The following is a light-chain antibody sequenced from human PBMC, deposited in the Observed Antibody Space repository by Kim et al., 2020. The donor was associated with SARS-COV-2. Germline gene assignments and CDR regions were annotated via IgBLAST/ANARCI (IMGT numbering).Light chain of an antibody. V-gene: IGKV1-16*02. CDR3: QQYYSYPQT. CDR2: AAS. J-gene: IGKJ4*01. CDR1: QDISHY. Sequence: DIQMTQSPSSLSASVGYRVTITCRASQDISHYLAWFQQQPGKAPKSLIHAASVLQSGVPSKFSGSGSGTDFTLTISSLQPEDFATYYCQQYYSYPQTFGGGTRVEI.